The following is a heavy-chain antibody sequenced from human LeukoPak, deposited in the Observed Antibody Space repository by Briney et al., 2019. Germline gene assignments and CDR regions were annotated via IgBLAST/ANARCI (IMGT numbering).Heavy chain of an antibody. CDR2: ISGNSGST. CDR3: AKVSAWAMVGATYFDY. V-gene: IGHV3-23*01. Sequence: GGFLRLFCAASGFTFSSYAMSWVRQAPGKGLEWVSSISGNSGSTYYADSVKGRFTISRDNSKNTVYLQMNSLRAEDTAVYYCAKVSAWAMVGATYFDYWGQGTLVTVSS. D-gene: IGHD1-26*01. CDR1: GFTFSSYA. J-gene: IGHJ4*02.